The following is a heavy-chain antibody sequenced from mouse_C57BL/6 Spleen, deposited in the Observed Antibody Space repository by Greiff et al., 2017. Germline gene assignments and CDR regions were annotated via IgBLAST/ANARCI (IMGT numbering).Heavy chain of an antibody. CDR2: IDPSDSYT. D-gene: IGHD2-3*01. J-gene: IGHJ2*01. Sequence: VQLQQPGAELVRPGNSVKLSCKASGYTFTSYWMHWVKQRPGQGLEWIGVIDPSDSYTNYNQKFKGKATLTVDTSSSTAYMQLSSLTSEDSAVYYCARRGEDDHDYWGQGTTLTVSS. CDR3: ARRGEDDHDY. CDR1: GYTFTSYW. V-gene: IGHV1-59*01.